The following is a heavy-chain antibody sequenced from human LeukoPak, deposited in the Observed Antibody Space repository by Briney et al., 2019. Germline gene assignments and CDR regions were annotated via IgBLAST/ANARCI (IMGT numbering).Heavy chain of an antibody. Sequence: ASVKVSCKASGYTFTSYGISWVRQAPGQGLEWMGWISAYNGNTNYAQKFQGRVTMTRDTSISTAYMELSRLRSDDTAVYYCARGAPASYYYYYYYMDVWGKGTTVTVSS. CDR1: GYTFTSYG. V-gene: IGHV1-18*01. CDR2: ISAYNGNT. D-gene: IGHD2-2*01. J-gene: IGHJ6*03. CDR3: ARGAPASYYYYYYYMDV.